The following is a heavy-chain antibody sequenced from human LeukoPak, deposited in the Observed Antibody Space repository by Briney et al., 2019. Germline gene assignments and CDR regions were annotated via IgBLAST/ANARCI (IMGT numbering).Heavy chain of an antibody. CDR2: IYHSGST. CDR3: ASDAVYGSGSFDY. D-gene: IGHD3-10*01. CDR1: GGSISSGGYS. Sequence: SETLSLTCAVSGGSISSGGYSWSWIRQPPGKGLEWIGYIYHSGSTYYNPSLKSRVTISVDRSKNQFSLKLSSVTAADTAVYYCASDAVYGSGSFDYWGQGTLVTVSS. V-gene: IGHV4-30-2*02. J-gene: IGHJ4*02.